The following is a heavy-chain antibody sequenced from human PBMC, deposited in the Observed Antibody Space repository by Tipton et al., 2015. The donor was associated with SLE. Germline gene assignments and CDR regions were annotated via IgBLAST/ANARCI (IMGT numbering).Heavy chain of an antibody. CDR2: ISYDGTNK. CDR3: PRDHSGNYSARRDSFDI. J-gene: IGHJ3*02. D-gene: IGHD3-22*01. Sequence: RSLRLSCAASGFTFSTYAMHWVRQAPGKGLEWVAVISYDGTNKYYADSVKGRFTISRDNSKNTLYLQMNRLRVEDTAVYYCPRDHSGNYSARRDSFDIWGPGTMVTVSS. V-gene: IGHV3-30-3*01. CDR1: GFTFSTYA.